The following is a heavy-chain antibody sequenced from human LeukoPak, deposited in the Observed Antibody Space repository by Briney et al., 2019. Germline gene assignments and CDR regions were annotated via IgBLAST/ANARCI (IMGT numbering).Heavy chain of an antibody. CDR1: GYSFTSYW. J-gene: IGHJ4*02. CDR3: ARAYYDSSGDFVLDY. D-gene: IGHD3-22*01. CDR2: IHPGDSDT. Sequence: GESLQISCSGSGYSFTSYWIVWVRQMPGKGLECMGIIHPGDSDTRYSPSFQGQVTISVDRSSSTAYIQWSRLKASDTAMYYCARAYYDSSGDFVLDYWGQGTLVTVSS. V-gene: IGHV5-51*01.